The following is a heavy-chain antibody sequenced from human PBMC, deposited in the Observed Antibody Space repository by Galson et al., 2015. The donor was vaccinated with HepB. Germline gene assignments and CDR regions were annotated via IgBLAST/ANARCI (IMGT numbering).Heavy chain of an antibody. V-gene: IGHV4-61*02. Sequence: TLSLTCTVSGGSISSGSYYWSWIRQPAGKGLEWIGRIYTSGSTNYNPSLKSRVTMSVDTSKNQFSLKLSSVTAADTAVYYCARDRFDWRIAAAGPLDYWGQGTLVTVSS. CDR1: GGSISSGSYY. CDR2: IYTSGST. CDR3: ARDRFDWRIAAAGPLDY. J-gene: IGHJ4*02. D-gene: IGHD6-13*01.